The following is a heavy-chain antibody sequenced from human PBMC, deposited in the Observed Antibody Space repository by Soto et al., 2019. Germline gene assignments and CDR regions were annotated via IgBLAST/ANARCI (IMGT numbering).Heavy chain of an antibody. CDR2: INWIGGST. J-gene: IGHJ4*02. Sequence: GESLRLSCAASGFIFGAHAMSWVRQAPGKGLEWVSAINWIGGSTNYADSMKGRFTISRDNAKNSLYLQMSSLRAEDTALYYCARHGGTPDLYFDYWGQGTPVTVSS. V-gene: IGHV3-20*04. D-gene: IGHD3-16*01. CDR3: ARHGGTPDLYFDY. CDR1: GFIFGAHA.